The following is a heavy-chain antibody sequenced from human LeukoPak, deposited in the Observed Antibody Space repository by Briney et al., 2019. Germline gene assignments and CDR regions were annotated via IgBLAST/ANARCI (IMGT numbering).Heavy chain of an antibody. CDR2: IYHSGST. D-gene: IGHD2-2*01. Sequence: SETLSLTCTVSGYSISSGYYWGWIRQPPGKGLEWIGSIYHSGSTYYNPSLKSRVTISVDTSKNQFSLKLSSVTAADTAVYYCAGTTLVVPATSPIDWFDPWGQGTLVTVSS. V-gene: IGHV4-38-2*02. J-gene: IGHJ5*02. CDR1: GYSISSGYY. CDR3: AGTTLVVPATSPIDWFDP.